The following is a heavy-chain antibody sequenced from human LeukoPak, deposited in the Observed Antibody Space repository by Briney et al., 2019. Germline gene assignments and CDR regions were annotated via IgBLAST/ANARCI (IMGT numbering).Heavy chain of an antibody. D-gene: IGHD3-9*01. J-gene: IGHJ6*04. V-gene: IGHV1-18*04. CDR3: AREEGESDWLNYYYYGMDV. CDR2: ISAYNGNT. CDR1: GYTFTSYG. Sequence: ASVKVSCKASGYTFTSYGISWVRQAPGQGLEWMGWISAYNGNTNYAQKLQSRVTMTTDTSTSTAYMELRSLRSDDTAVYYCAREEGESDWLNYYYYGMDVWGKGTTVTVSS.